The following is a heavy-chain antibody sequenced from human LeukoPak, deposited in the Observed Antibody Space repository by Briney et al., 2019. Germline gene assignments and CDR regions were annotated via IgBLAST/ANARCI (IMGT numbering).Heavy chain of an antibody. CDR3: ARLPSDYYDSSGYPDY. V-gene: IGHV4-39*07. J-gene: IGHJ4*02. D-gene: IGHD3-22*01. CDR2: IYYSGST. CDR1: GGSISSSSYY. Sequence: SETLSLTCTVSGGSISSSSYYWGWIRQPPGKGLEWIGSIYYSGSTYYNPSLKSRVTISVDTSKNQFSLKLSSVTAADTAVYYCARLPSDYYDSSGYPDYWGQGTLVTVSS.